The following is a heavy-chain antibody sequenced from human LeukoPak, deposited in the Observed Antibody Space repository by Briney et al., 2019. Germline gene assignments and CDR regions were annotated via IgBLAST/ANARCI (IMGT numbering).Heavy chain of an antibody. D-gene: IGHD3-22*01. Sequence: GGSLRLSCAASGFTVSSNYMSWVRQAPGKGLERVSVIYAGGGTYYADSVKGRFTISRDSSMNTLYLQMNSLRAEDTAVYYCAKDTMIVAVNIWGQGTMVTVSS. CDR2: IYAGGGT. CDR3: AKDTMIVAVNI. CDR1: GFTVSSNY. V-gene: IGHV3-53*01. J-gene: IGHJ3*02.